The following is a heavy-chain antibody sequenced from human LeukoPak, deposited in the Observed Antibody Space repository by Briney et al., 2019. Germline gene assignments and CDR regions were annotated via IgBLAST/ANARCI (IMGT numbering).Heavy chain of an antibody. D-gene: IGHD6-13*01. CDR3: VRGVGVSRFNYLDS. CDR2: IWYDASNK. CDR1: GFTFSSFG. Sequence: PGGSLRLSCAASGFTFSSFGMHWVRQAPGKGLEWLAVIWYDASNKYYADSVKGRFTISRDNSKNTLYLQMNSLRDDDKAVYYCVRGVGVSRFNYLDSWGQGTLVIVSS. V-gene: IGHV3-33*01. J-gene: IGHJ4*02.